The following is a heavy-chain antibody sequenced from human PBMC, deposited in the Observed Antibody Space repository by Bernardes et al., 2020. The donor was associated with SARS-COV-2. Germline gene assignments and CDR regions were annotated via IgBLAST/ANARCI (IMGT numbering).Heavy chain of an antibody. V-gene: IGHV3-13*01. CDR1: GFTFSSYD. J-gene: IGHJ6*02. CDR2: IGTAGDT. CDR3: ARMAEAAAGMGYYYYYGMDV. D-gene: IGHD6-13*01. Sequence: VGSLRLSCAASGFTFSSYDMHWVRQATGKGLEWVSAIGTAGDTYYPGSVKGRFTISRENAKNSLYLQMNSLRAGDTAVYYCARMAEAAAGMGYYYYYGMDVWGQGTTVTVSS.